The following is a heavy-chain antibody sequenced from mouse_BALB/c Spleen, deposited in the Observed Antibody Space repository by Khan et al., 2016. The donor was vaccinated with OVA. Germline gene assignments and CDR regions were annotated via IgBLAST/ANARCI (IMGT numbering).Heavy chain of an antibody. CDR3: ARPPYFSYTLDH. CDR2: INPYTGEP. Sequence: QIQLVQSGPELKKPGETVKISCKASGYTFTNYGMNWVKQSPGKALKWMGWINPYTGEPTYADDFKGRFAFSLDTSASTASLQINNLKNEDTATYDCARPPYFSYTLDHWGQGTSVTVSS. CDR1: GYTFTNYG. D-gene: IGHD2-10*01. J-gene: IGHJ4*01. V-gene: IGHV9-3-1*01.